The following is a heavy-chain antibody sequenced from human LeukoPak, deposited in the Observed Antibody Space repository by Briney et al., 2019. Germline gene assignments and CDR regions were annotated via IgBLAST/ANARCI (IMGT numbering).Heavy chain of an antibody. V-gene: IGHV3-30*18. D-gene: IGHD5-24*01. CDR3: AKAHVEMATDY. J-gene: IGHJ4*02. CDR2: ISYDGSNK. Sequence: PGGSLRLSCAASGFTFSSYGMHWVRQAPGKGLEWVAVISYDGSNKYYADSVKGRFTISRDNSKNTLYLQMNSLRAEDTAVYYCAKAHVEMATDYWGQGTLVTVSS. CDR1: GFTFSSYG.